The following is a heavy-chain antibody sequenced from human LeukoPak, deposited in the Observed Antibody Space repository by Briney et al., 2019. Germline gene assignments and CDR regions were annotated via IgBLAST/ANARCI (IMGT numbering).Heavy chain of an antibody. J-gene: IGHJ4*02. CDR1: GGSISSSSYY. CDR2: IYYSGST. V-gene: IGHV4-39*01. D-gene: IGHD3-10*01. CDR3: AGNYYGSGSYDY. Sequence: SETLSLTCTVSGGSISSSSYYWGWIRQPPGKGLEWIGSIYYSGSTYYNPSLKSRVTISVDTSKNQFSLKLSSVTAADTAVYYCAGNYYGSGSYDYWGQGTLVTVSS.